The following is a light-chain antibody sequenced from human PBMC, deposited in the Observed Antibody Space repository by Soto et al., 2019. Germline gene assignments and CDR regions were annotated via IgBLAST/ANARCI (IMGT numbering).Light chain of an antibody. CDR2: DAS. CDR3: QQRSDWPIT. V-gene: IGKV3-11*01. Sequence: EIVLTQSPATLSLSPGERATLSCRASQGISSYLVWYQQRPGQAPRLLIYDASNRATVIPARFSGSGSGTGFTRTISSLAPEDFAVYYCQQRSDWPITCGGGTEVEIK. CDR1: QGISSY. J-gene: IGKJ4*01.